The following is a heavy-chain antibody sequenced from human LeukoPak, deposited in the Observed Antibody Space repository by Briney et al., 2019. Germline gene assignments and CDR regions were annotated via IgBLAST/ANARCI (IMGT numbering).Heavy chain of an antibody. J-gene: IGHJ2*01. CDR1: GYSFTSYW. V-gene: IGHV5-51*01. CDR2: IYPGNSDS. Sequence: GESLKISCKGSGYSFTSYWIGWVRQMPGKGLEWMGMIYPGNSDSRSSPSFQGQVTTSADKSITTAYLQWSSLKASDTAMYFCARLSLGYCCSTIFGPGRYFDLCGRGTLVTVSS. D-gene: IGHD2-2*01. CDR3: ARLSLGYCCSTIFGPGRYFDL.